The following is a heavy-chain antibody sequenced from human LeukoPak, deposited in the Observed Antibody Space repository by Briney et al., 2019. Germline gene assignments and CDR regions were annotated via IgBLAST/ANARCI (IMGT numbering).Heavy chain of an antibody. CDR2: ISYDGSNK. V-gene: IGHV3-30-3*01. J-gene: IGHJ6*02. Sequence: GGSLRLSCAASGFTFSSYAMHWFRQAPGKGLEWLAVISYDGSNKYYADSVKARFTISRDNSKNTLYLQMNSLRAEDTAVYYCARDRLVVVVAVNGTDVWGQGTTVTVSS. D-gene: IGHD2-15*01. CDR3: ARDRLVVVVAVNGTDV. CDR1: GFTFSSYA.